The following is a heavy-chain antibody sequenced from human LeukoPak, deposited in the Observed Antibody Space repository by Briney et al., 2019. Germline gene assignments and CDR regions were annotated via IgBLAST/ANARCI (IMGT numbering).Heavy chain of an antibody. Sequence: GGSLRLSCAASGFTFSAYWMNWLPPTPGKGREWVANIKQDGSENYYVDSVKGRFTISRDNAKNSLYLQMNSLRVEETAMYYCVTDGGAAPLGPVWYFDLWGGGTLVTVSS. V-gene: IGHV3-7*03. CDR1: GFTFSAYW. J-gene: IGHJ2*01. CDR3: VTDGGAAPLGPVWYFDL. CDR2: IKQDGSEN. D-gene: IGHD3-16*01.